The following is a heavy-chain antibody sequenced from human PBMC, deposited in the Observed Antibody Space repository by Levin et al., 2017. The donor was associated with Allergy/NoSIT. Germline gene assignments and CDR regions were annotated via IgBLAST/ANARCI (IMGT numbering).Heavy chain of an antibody. CDR3: ARDRYKREQLVPGDY. D-gene: IGHD6-13*01. J-gene: IGHJ4*02. Sequence: ASVKVSCKASGYTFTSYAMHWVRQAPGQRLEWMGWINAGNGNTKYSQKFQGRVTITRDTSASTAYMELSSLRSEDTAVYYCARDRYKREQLVPGDYWGQGTLVTVSS. V-gene: IGHV1-3*01. CDR2: INAGNGNT. CDR1: GYTFTSYA.